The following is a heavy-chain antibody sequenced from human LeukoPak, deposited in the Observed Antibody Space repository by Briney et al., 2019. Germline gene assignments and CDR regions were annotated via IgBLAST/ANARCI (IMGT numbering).Heavy chain of an antibody. D-gene: IGHD4/OR15-4a*01. CDR3: ATSYHGASHY. CDR2: MKEDGSEK. V-gene: IGHV3-7*03. CDR1: GFMFSKHW. J-gene: IGHJ4*02. Sequence: GGSVRLSCAVSGFMFSKHWMSRVRQAPGKWLEWVANMKEDGSEKYYVDPVKGRFAISRDNTKNSLYLQMNSLRAEDTAVYYCATSYHGASHYWGQGTLVTVSS.